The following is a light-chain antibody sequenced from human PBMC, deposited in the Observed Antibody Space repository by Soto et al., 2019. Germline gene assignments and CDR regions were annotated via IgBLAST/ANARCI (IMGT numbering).Light chain of an antibody. CDR2: KAS. Sequence: DIQMTQSPSTLSASVGDRVTISCRASQSINNYLAWYQQKPGKAPKLLIYKASTLESGVPSRFSATVSGTEFSLTITSLQPEDFATYYCQQLFDSPITFGQGTRLENK. CDR1: QSINNY. V-gene: IGKV1-5*03. CDR3: QQLFDSPIT. J-gene: IGKJ5*01.